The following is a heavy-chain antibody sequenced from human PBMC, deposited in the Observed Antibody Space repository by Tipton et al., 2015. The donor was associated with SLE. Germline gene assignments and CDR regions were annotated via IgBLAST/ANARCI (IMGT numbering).Heavy chain of an antibody. D-gene: IGHD4-23*01. CDR3: ARLPVVYYYYMDV. CDR1: GGSISSYY. V-gene: IGHV4-59*12. CDR2: IYDSGTT. J-gene: IGHJ6*03. Sequence: LRLSCTVSGGSISSYYWTWIRQPPGKGLEWIGYIYDSGTTNYNPSLKSRVTISVDTSKNQFSLKLSSVTAADTAVYYCARLPVVYYYYMDVWGKGTTVTVSS.